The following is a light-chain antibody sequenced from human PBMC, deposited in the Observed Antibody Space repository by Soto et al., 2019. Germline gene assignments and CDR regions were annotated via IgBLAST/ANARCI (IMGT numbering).Light chain of an antibody. Sequence: IQMTQSPSSLSASVGDRVTITCRASQTISTYLNWYQQKPGKAPKLLIYASSSLQSGVPSRFSGSGSWTDFTLTITSLQPEDFATYICQQSYGMPWTFGQGTKVEV. CDR3: QQSYGMPWT. V-gene: IGKV1-39*01. J-gene: IGKJ1*01. CDR2: ASS. CDR1: QTISTY.